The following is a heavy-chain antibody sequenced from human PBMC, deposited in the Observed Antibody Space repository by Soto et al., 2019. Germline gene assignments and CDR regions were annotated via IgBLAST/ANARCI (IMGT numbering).Heavy chain of an antibody. CDR1: GGTFSSYA. J-gene: IGHJ4*02. V-gene: IGHV1-69*13. CDR3: ARVQYDSSGYYPSTPVDQPPPWPY. Sequence: SVKVSCKASGGTFSSYAISWVRQAPGQGLEWMGGIIPIFGTANYAQKFQGRVTITADESTSTACMELSSLRSEDTAVYYCARVQYDSSGYYPSTPVDQPPPWPYWGQGTLVTVSS. D-gene: IGHD3-22*01. CDR2: IIPIFGTA.